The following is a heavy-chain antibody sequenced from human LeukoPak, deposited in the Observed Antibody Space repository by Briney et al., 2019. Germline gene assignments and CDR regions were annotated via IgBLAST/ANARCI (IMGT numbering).Heavy chain of an antibody. CDR2: ISNSGSTK. D-gene: IGHD2-2*01. CDR3: AKGRYCSSTSCYYNNWFDP. V-gene: IGHV3-48*03. J-gene: IGHJ5*02. CDR1: GFTFSSYE. Sequence: GGSLRLSCAASGFTFSSYEMNWIRQAPGKGLEWISYISNSGSTKYYADSVKGRFTISRDNAKNSVFLQMNSLRAEDTAVYYCAKGRYCSSTSCYYNNWFDPWGQGTLVTVSS.